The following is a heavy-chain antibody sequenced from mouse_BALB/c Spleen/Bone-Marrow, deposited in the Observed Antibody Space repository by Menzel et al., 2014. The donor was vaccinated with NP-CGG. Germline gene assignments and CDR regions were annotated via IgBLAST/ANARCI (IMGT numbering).Heavy chain of an antibody. J-gene: IGHJ2*01. Sequence: EVKLMESGGGLVQPGGSLKLSCAASGFDFSRYWMSWVRQAPGKGPEWIGEINPDSSTINYTPSLKGKFIISRDNAKXTLYLQMSKVRSEDTALYYCARQGYYGRSDYWGQGTTLTVSS. V-gene: IGHV4-1*02. D-gene: IGHD1-1*01. CDR1: GFDFSRYW. CDR3: ARQGYYGRSDY. CDR2: INPDSSTI.